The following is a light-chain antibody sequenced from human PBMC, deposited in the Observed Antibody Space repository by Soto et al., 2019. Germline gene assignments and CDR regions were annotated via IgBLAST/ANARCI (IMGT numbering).Light chain of an antibody. CDR1: QSISSY. J-gene: IGKJ1*01. Sequence: DIQMTQSPSSLSASVGDRVTITCRASQSISSYLNWYQQKPGKAPKLLIYAASSLQSVVPSRFSGSGSGTYFTLTISSLQPEDCATYYCQQSYSTPWTFGQGTKVEIK. V-gene: IGKV1-39*01. CDR3: QQSYSTPWT. CDR2: AAS.